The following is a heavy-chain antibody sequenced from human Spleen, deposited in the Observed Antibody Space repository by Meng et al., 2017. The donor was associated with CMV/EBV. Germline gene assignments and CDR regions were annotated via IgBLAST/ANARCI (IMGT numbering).Heavy chain of an antibody. J-gene: IGHJ6*02. CDR1: NW. D-gene: IGHD2-2*02. CDR3: ARASRADCSSTSCYRSSYYGMDV. V-gene: IGHV4-4*02. Sequence: NWWSWVRQPPGKGLEWIGEIYHSGSTNYNPSLKSRVTISVDKSKNQFSLKLSSVTAADTAVYYCARASRADCSSTSCYRSSYYGMDVWGQGTTVTVSS. CDR2: IYHSGST.